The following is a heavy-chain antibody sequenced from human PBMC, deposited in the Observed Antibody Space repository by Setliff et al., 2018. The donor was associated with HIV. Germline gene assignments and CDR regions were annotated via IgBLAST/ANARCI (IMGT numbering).Heavy chain of an antibody. CDR2: IIPIFGTA. Sequence: SVKVSCKASGGTFSSYAISWVRQAPGQGLEWMGGIIPIFGTANYAQKFQGRVTITADESTSTVYMDMSSLRDEDTAVYYCARESGNGWNSDYWGQGTLVTVSS. D-gene: IGHD6-19*01. CDR3: ARESGNGWNSDY. CDR1: GGTFSSYA. J-gene: IGHJ4*02. V-gene: IGHV1-69*13.